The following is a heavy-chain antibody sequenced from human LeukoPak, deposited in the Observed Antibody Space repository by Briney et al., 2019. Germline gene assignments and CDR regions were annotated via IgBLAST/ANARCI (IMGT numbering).Heavy chain of an antibody. J-gene: IGHJ4*02. Sequence: PGGSLRLSCTASGFTFGDYAMSWVRQAPGKGLEWVGFIRSKAYGGTTEYAASVKGRFTISRDDSKSIAYLQMNSLKTEDTAVYYCTRGDSSGYCNPTDYWGQGTLVTVSS. CDR3: TRGDSSGYCNPTDY. D-gene: IGHD3-22*01. V-gene: IGHV3-49*04. CDR2: IRSKAYGGTT. CDR1: GFTFGDYA.